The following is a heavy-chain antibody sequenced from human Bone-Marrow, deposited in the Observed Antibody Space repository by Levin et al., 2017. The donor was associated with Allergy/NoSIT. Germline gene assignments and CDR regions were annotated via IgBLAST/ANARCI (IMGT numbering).Heavy chain of an antibody. Sequence: SETLSLTCSVSGASISSAGYYWGWIRQYPGKGLEWIGYFYYGGNTYYNPSLESRSSIAVDTSRNQFSLTLRSMTVADAAIFFCARSPGGSKFDHWGRGTLVSVAS. V-gene: IGHV4-31*03. CDR3: ARSPGGSKFDH. CDR1: GASISSAGYY. CDR2: FYYGGNT. J-gene: IGHJ4*02.